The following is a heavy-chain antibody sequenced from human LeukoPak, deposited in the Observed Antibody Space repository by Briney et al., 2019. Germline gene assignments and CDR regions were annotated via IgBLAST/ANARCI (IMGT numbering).Heavy chain of an antibody. CDR2: IWYDGSNK. J-gene: IGHJ3*02. CDR3: ARDQYYYDSSGPTGDAFDI. CDR1: GFTFSSYG. D-gene: IGHD3-22*01. V-gene: IGHV3-33*01. Sequence: GGSLRLSCAASGFTFSSYGMHWVRQAPGKGLEWVAVIWYDGSNKYYADSVKGRFTISRDNSKNTLYLQMNSLRAEDTAVYHCARDQYYYDSSGPTGDAFDIWGQGTMVTVSS.